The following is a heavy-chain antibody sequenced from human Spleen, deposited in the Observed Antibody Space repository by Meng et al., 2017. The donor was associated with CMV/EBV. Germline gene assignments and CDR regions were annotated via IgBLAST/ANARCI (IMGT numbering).Heavy chain of an antibody. D-gene: IGHD2-15*01. CDR2: ILPYNGNT. Sequence: ASVKVSCKASGYTFTSYGLSWMRQAPGQGLEWMGYILPYNGNTHYAQKVQGRVTLTRDTSTNTAYMELTSLRSDDTAVYFCARDMTGYESAFDHWGQGTVVTVSS. CDR1: GYTFTSYG. J-gene: IGHJ4*02. V-gene: IGHV1-18*01. CDR3: ARDMTGYESAFDH.